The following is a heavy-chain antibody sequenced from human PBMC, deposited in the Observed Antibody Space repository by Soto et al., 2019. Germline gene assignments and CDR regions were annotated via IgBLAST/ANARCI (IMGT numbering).Heavy chain of an antibody. J-gene: IGHJ6*02. V-gene: IGHV3-11*01. Sequence: QGQLVESGGGLVKPGGSLRLSCAASGLTFSDCYMNWIRQAPGKGLEWVSYISSSGSSINYADSVKGRFTISRDNAKNSLYLQMNSLRAEDTAMYYCARVRFGEWGYAMDVWGQGTTVTVSS. D-gene: IGHD3-10*01. CDR1: GLTFSDCY. CDR3: ARVRFGEWGYAMDV. CDR2: ISSSGSSI.